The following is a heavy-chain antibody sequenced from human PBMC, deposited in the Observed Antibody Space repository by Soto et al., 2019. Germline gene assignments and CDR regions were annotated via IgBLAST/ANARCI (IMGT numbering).Heavy chain of an antibody. D-gene: IGHD1-26*01. CDR1: GFSLGTARMG. CDR2: IFSNDEK. CDR3: ARHGRGVGARPLDY. V-gene: IGHV2-26*01. J-gene: IGHJ4*02. Sequence: QVTLKESGPGLVKPTETLTLTCTVSGFSLGTARMGVTWIRQPPGKALEWLAHIFSNDEKSYSTSLKSRLTISKDTSKSRVVLTMTNMDPVDTATYYCARHGRGVGARPLDYWGQGTLVTVSS.